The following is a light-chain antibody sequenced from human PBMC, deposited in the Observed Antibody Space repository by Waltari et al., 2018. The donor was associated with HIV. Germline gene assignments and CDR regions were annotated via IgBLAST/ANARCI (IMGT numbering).Light chain of an antibody. CDR3: AAWDDSRNGEVI. CDR2: GNN. J-gene: IGLJ2*01. Sequence: QSVLTQPPSVSGAPGQRVTFSCTGSSSNIGAGYDVHWYQQLPGTAPKLLIYGNNNRPSGLPDRFSGSKSGNSASRAISGLRSEDEADYYCAAWDDSRNGEVIFGGGTKLTVL. V-gene: IGLV1-40*01. CDR1: SSNIGAGYD.